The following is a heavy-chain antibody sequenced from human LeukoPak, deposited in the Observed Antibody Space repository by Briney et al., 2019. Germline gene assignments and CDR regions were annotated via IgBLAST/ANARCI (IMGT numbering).Heavy chain of an antibody. CDR2: ISSGGSTI. CDR3: ARDFTRGGCSGGSCYEVDYFDY. J-gene: IGHJ4*02. V-gene: IGHV3-11*01. Sequence: GGSLRLSCAASGFTFSDYYMSWIRQAPGKGLEWVSYISSGGSTIYYADSVKGRFSISRDNAKNSLYLQMNSLRAEDTAVYYCARDFTRGGCSGGSCYEVDYFDYWGQGTLVTVSS. D-gene: IGHD2-15*01. CDR1: GFTFSDYY.